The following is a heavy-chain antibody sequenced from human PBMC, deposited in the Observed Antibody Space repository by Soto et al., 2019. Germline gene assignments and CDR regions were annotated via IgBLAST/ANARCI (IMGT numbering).Heavy chain of an antibody. CDR1: GCTFTSYG. Sequence: SVKVFCRASGCTFTSYGIIWVRQAPGQGLEWMGGISPIFGTANYAHKFQGRVTITADESTSTAYMELSSLRSEDTAVYYCARDNYYDSSGYYYFDYWGQGTLVTVSS. CDR3: ARDNYYDSSGYYYFDY. D-gene: IGHD3-22*01. V-gene: IGHV1-69*13. CDR2: ISPIFGTA. J-gene: IGHJ4*02.